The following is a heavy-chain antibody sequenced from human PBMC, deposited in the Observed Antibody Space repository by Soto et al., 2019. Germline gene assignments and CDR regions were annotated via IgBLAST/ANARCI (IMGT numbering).Heavy chain of an antibody. D-gene: IGHD6-19*01. CDR2: IIPIFGTA. J-gene: IGHJ6*02. CDR1: GGTFSSYA. V-gene: IGHV1-69*01. CDR3: ARAVAGTNYYYYYGMDV. Sequence: QVQLVQSGAEVKKPGSSVKVSGKASGGTFSSYAISWVRQAPGQGLEWMGGIIPIFGTANYAQKFQGRVTITADESTSTAYMELSSLRSEDTAVYYCARAVAGTNYYYYYGMDVWGQGTTVTVSS.